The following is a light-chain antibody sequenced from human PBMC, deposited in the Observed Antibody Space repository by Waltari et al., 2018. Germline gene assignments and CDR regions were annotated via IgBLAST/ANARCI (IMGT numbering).Light chain of an antibody. CDR2: DVT. CDR1: SSDIGVYNH. Sequence: QSALTQPASVSGSPGQSITISCTGTSSDIGVYNHVTGYQHHPGNAPKLMIYDVTNRPSGVSDRFSGSKSDYTASLTISGLQAEDEADYYCSSYTTSISYVFGTGTRVTVL. CDR3: SSYTTSISYV. J-gene: IGLJ1*01. V-gene: IGLV2-14*03.